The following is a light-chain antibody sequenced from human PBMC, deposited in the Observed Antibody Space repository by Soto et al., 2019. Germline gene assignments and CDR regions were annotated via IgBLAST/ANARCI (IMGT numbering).Light chain of an antibody. CDR2: GNN. CDR3: AKWNDRLNGYV. V-gene: IGLV1-44*01. CDR1: SSNIGANT. J-gene: IGLJ1*01. Sequence: QSVLTQPPSASGTPGQRVTISGSGSSSNIGANTVTWYQQLPGTAPTLLIFGNNHRPSGVPDRFSGSKSGTLGSLAISGLQSDDEADYYCAKWNDRLNGYVFGAWTKVTVL.